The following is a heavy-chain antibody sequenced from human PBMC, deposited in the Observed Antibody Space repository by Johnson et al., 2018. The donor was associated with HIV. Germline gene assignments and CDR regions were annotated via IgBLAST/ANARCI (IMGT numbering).Heavy chain of an antibody. CDR1: GFTVSNNY. CDR3: ARGGDGYNSRFREPFGAFDI. CDR2: IYSGGSTI. V-gene: IGHV3-11*04. D-gene: IGHD5-24*01. J-gene: IGHJ3*02. Sequence: QEHLVESGGGLVQPGGSLRLSCAASGFTVSNNYMSWVRQAPGKGLEWVSVIYSGGSTIYYADSVKGRFTISRDNAKNSLYPQMNSLRAEDTAVYYCARGGDGYNSRFREPFGAFDIWGQGTMVTVSS.